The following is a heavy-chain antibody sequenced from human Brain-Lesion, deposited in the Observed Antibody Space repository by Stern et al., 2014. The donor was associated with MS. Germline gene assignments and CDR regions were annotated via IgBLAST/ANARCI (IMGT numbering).Heavy chain of an antibody. J-gene: IGHJ6*02. D-gene: IGHD2-2*01. Sequence: QVQLQESGPGLVKPSQTLSLSCTVSGGSISSGGYYWSWIRQPAGKGLEWIGRIFNSGSTHYNPSLQNRVNILIKTVKHPVSPGLNSMTAADTAVYYCARGRVVPGFQYYATDVWGQGTTVIVSS. CDR1: GGSISSGGYY. CDR2: IFNSGST. CDR3: ARGRVVPGFQYYATDV. V-gene: IGHV4-61*02.